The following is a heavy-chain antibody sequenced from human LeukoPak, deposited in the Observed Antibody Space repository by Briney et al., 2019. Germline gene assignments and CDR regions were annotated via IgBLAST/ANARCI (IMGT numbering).Heavy chain of an antibody. V-gene: IGHV4-30-4*01. CDR1: GRSISSGDYY. CDR3: ASRVRYSGSNRYDY. D-gene: IGHD1-26*01. J-gene: IGHJ4*02. Sequence: SHTLSLTCTVSGRSISSGDYYWRWIRQPPGKGLQWFGYIHYSGSTYYNPSLKSRFTISVDTSKKQFYLKLSSVTAEDTGVYYGASRVRYSGSNRYDYWGQGTVVTVCS. CDR2: IHYSGST.